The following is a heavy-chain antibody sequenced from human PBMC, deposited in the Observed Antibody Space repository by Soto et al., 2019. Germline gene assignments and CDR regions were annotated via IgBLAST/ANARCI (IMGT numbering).Heavy chain of an antibody. CDR3: TKGVLRFLEWLPRDYFDY. Sequence: EVQLVESGGGLEQPGRSLRLSCAASGFTFDEYGMHWVRQATGKGLEWVSGISWNSGSIRYADSVKGRFTISRDNAKNSLYLQMNSLRTEDTALYYCTKGVLRFLEWLPRDYFDYWGQGTLVTVSS. V-gene: IGHV3-9*01. J-gene: IGHJ4*02. CDR2: ISWNSGSI. D-gene: IGHD3-3*01. CDR1: GFTFDEYG.